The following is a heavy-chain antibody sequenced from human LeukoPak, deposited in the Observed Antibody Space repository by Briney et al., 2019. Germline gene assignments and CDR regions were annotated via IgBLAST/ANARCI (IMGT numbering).Heavy chain of an antibody. CDR3: AGGARRQQPFDY. J-gene: IGHJ4*02. CDR2: IYSGGST. D-gene: IGHD6-13*01. CDR1: EFTVSSNY. Sequence: GGSLRLSCAASEFTVSSNYMNWVRQAPGKGLEWVSVIYSGGSTYYAESVKGRFTISRDNSKDTLYLQMNSLRAEDTAVYYCAGGARRQQPFDYWGQGTLVTVSS. V-gene: IGHV3-66*01.